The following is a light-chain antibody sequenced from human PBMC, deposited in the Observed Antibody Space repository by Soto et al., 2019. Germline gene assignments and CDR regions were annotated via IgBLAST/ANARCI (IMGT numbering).Light chain of an antibody. CDR2: EAS. CDR1: QSISSW. V-gene: IGKV1-5*03. CDR3: QQSNNYPWT. Sequence: DIQMTQSPSTLSASVGGRVTITCRASQSISSWLAWCQQKPGKAPKLLIYEASNLESGVPSRFSGSGSGTEFTLTISSLQPDDFATYYCQQSNNYPWTFGQGTKVDIK. J-gene: IGKJ1*01.